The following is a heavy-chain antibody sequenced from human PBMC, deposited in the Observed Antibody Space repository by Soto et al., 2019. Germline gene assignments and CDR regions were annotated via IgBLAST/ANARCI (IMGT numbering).Heavy chain of an antibody. J-gene: IGHJ4*02. V-gene: IGHV1-18*04. CDR1: GHTFTSSG. CDR3: ARDPCKWDICPFDY. Sequence: GASVNVSCKASGHTFTSSGFNWVRQAPGQGLEWMGWISTYNGNTKYAQKFQGRVTMTTDTSTSTAYTELRSLRSDDTAVYYCARDPCKWDICPFDYWGQGTLVTVSS. CDR2: ISTYNGNT. D-gene: IGHD1-26*01.